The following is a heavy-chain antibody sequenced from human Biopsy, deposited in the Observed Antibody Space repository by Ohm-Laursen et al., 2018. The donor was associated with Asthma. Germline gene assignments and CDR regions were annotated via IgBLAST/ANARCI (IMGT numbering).Heavy chain of an antibody. Sequence: SETLSLTCTVSGGSVSSGSYYWSWIRQPPGKGLAWVRYISYSGSTDYNSSLKSRLTISMDTSKNQFSLKLSSVTAADTAVYYCARVPTTLRYFDLWGRGTLVTVSS. D-gene: IGHD2-15*01. CDR3: ARVPTTLRYFDL. CDR2: ISYSGST. V-gene: IGHV4-61*01. J-gene: IGHJ2*01. CDR1: GGSVSSGSYY.